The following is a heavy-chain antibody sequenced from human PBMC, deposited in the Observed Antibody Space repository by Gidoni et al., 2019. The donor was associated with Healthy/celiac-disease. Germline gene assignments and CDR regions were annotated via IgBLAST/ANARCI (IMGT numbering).Heavy chain of an antibody. CDR3: ALSILAAAPFDC. D-gene: IGHD6-13*01. CDR2: ISHDGSNK. CDR1: GFTFSSYG. Sequence: QVQLVESGGGVVQPGRSLRLSCAASGFTFSSYGMHWVRQAPGKGLEWVAVISHDGSNKYYADSVKGRFTISRDNSKNTLYLQMNSLRAEDTAVYYCALSILAAAPFDCWGQGTLVTVSS. J-gene: IGHJ4*02. V-gene: IGHV3-30*03.